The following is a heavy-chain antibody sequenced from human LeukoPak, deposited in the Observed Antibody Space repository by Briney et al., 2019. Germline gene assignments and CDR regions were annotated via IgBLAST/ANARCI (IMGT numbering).Heavy chain of an antibody. CDR2: INHSGST. D-gene: IGHD2-2*01. J-gene: IGHJ6*02. Sequence: PSETLSLTCAVYGGSFSGYYWSWIRQPPGKGLEWLGEINHSGSTNYNPSLKSRVTISVDTSKNQFSLKLNSVTAAHTAVYYCAGGEVVVSSDADVTSGMDVWGQGTMVTVSS. V-gene: IGHV4-34*01. CDR3: AGGEVVVSSDADVTSGMDV. CDR1: GGSFSGYY.